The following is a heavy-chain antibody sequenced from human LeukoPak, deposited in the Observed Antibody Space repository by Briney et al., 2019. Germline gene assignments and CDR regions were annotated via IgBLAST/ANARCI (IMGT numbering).Heavy chain of an antibody. CDR2: IIRSSSYI. D-gene: IGHD2-15*01. V-gene: IGHV3-21*01. Sequence: PGGSLRLSCAASGFTFSSYSMNWVRQAPGKGLEWVSSIIRSSSYIYYADSVKGRFTISRDNAKNSLYLQMNSLRAEDTAVYYCASDWFDCSGGSCYFDYFDYWGQGTLVTVSS. CDR3: ASDWFDCSGGSCYFDYFDY. J-gene: IGHJ4*02. CDR1: GFTFSSYS.